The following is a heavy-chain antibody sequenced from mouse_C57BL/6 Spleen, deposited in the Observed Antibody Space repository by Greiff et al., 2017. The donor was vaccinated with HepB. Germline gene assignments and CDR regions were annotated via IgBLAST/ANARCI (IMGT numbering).Heavy chain of an antibody. V-gene: IGHV14-4*01. J-gene: IGHJ3*01. Sequence: EVQLQQSGAELVRPGASVKLSCTASGFNIKDDYMHWVKQRPEQGLEWIGWIDPENGDTEYASKFQGKATITADTSSNTAYLQLSSLTSEDTAVYYCTPRHGYDVRAWCAYWGQGTLVTVSA. D-gene: IGHD2-2*01. CDR1: GFNIKDDY. CDR3: TPRHGYDVRAWCAY. CDR2: IDPENGDT.